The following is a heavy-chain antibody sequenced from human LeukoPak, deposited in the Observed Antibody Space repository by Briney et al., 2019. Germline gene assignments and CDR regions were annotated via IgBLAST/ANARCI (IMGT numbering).Heavy chain of an antibody. CDR1: GGSISSSHW. Sequence: SETLSLTCAVSGGSISSSHWCSWVRQPPGKGLEWIGEIYHSGTTNYNPSLKSRVTILVDKSKNQFSLKLRSVIAADTAVYYCARSPSGSSSRWFDSWGQGTLVTVSS. CDR3: ARSPSGSSSRWFDS. J-gene: IGHJ5*01. CDR2: IYHSGTT. V-gene: IGHV4-4*02. D-gene: IGHD1-26*01.